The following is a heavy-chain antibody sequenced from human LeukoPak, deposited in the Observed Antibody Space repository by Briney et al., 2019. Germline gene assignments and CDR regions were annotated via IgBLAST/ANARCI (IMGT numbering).Heavy chain of an antibody. J-gene: IGHJ4*02. D-gene: IGHD3-9*01. V-gene: IGHV3-30*18. CDR3: AKDHLDYDILTCLDY. CDR2: ISYDGSNK. Sequence: GGSLRLSCAACGFTFSSYGMHWVRQAPGKGLEWVAVISYDGSNKYYADSVKGRFTISRDNSKNTLYLQMNSLRAEDTAVYYCAKDHLDYDILTCLDYWGQGTLVTVSS. CDR1: GFTFSSYG.